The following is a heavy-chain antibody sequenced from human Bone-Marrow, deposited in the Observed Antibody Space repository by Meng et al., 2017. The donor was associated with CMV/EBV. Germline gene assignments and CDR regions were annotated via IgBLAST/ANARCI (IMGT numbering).Heavy chain of an antibody. V-gene: IGHV3-64*02. CDR1: GFTFSSYA. Sequence: GESLKISCAASGFTFSSYAMHWVRQAPGKGLEYVSAISSNGGSTYYADSVKGRFTISRDNSKNTLYLQMGSLRAEDMAVYYCAKFLTDSPDDAFDIWGQGTLVTVSS. CDR3: AKFLTDSPDDAFDI. J-gene: IGHJ3*02. CDR2: ISSNGGST. D-gene: IGHD3-9*01.